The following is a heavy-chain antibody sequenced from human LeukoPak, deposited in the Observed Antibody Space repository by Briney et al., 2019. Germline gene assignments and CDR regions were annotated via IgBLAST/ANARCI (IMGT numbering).Heavy chain of an antibody. Sequence: SETLSLTCTVSGGSISSYYWSWIRQPPGKGPEWLGYIYYSGSTNYNPSLKSRVTISVDTSKNQFSLKLSSVTAADTAVYYCARDQMGVTHYWGQGTPVTVSS. CDR1: GGSISSYY. J-gene: IGHJ4*02. CDR2: IYYSGST. CDR3: ARDQMGVTHY. V-gene: IGHV4-59*01. D-gene: IGHD3-10*01.